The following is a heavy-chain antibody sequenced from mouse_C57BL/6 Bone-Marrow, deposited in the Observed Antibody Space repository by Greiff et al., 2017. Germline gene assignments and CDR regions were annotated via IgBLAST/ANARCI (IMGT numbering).Heavy chain of an antibody. CDR2: IYPGSGST. CDR1: GYTFTSYW. J-gene: IGHJ3*01. Sequence: QVQLQQPGAELVKPGASVKMSCKASGYTFTSYWITWVKQRPGQGLEWIGDIYPGSGSTNYNEKFKSKATLTVDTSSSTAYMQLSSLTSEDSAVYYCARERSYYYGSSYSWFAYWGQGTLVTVSA. V-gene: IGHV1-55*01. D-gene: IGHD1-1*01. CDR3: ARERSYYYGSSYSWFAY.